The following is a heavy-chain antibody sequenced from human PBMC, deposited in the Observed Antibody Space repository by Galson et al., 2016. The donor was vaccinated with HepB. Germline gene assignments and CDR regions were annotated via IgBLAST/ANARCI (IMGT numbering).Heavy chain of an antibody. CDR2: INTNAGNP. CDR1: GYTFTSYA. J-gene: IGHJ6*02. Sequence: SVKVSCKASGYTFTSYAMNWVRQAPGQGLEWMGWINTNAGNPTYAQGFTGRFVFSLDTSFTTAFLQISSLKAEDTAVYYCARGPPLRFYYGMDVWGQGITVTVSS. D-gene: IGHD3-16*01. CDR3: ARGPPLRFYYGMDV. V-gene: IGHV7-4-1*02.